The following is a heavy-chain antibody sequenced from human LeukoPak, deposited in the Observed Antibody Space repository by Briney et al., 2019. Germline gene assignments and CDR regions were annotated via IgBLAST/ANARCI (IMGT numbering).Heavy chain of an antibody. D-gene: IGHD3-10*01. CDR2: INPNSGGT. V-gene: IGHV1-2*02. CDR1: GYTFTGYY. CDR3: ARSFDGVLLWFGELLLHY. J-gene: IGHJ4*02. Sequence: GASVKVSCKASGYTFTGYYMHWVRQAPGQGLEWMGWINPNSGGTNYAQKFQGRVTMTRDTSISTAYMELSRLRSDDTAVYYCARSFDGVLLWFGELLLHYWGQGTLVTVSS.